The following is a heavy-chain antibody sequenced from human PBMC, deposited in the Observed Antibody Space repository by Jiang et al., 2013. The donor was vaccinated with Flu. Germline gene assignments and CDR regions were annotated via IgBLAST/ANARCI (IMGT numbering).Heavy chain of an antibody. J-gene: IGHJ4*02. CDR3: AKGTGATMIVEGGYYFDY. Sequence: APGKGLEWVAVVSFDGSKKYYADSVKGRFTISRDNSKNIIYLQMNSLRADDTAVYYCAKGTGATMIVEGGYYFDYWGQGTLVTVSS. CDR2: VSFDGSKK. D-gene: IGHD5-24*01. V-gene: IGHV3-30*18.